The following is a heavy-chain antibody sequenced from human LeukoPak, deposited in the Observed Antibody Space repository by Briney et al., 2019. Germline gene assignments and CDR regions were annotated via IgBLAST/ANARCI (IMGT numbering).Heavy chain of an antibody. V-gene: IGHV3-53*01. CDR1: GFTVSTNS. D-gene: IGHD1-26*01. Sequence: GSLRLPCTVSGFTVSTNSMSWVRQAPGKGLEWVSFIYSDNTHYSDSVKGRFTISRDNSKNTLYLQMNSLRAEDTAVYYCARGFPWGELPLDYWGQGTLVTVSS. J-gene: IGHJ4*02. CDR2: IYSDNT. CDR3: ARGFPWGELPLDY.